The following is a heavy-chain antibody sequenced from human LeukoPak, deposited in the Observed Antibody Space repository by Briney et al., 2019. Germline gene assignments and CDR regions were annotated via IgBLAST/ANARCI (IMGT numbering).Heavy chain of an antibody. CDR1: GFTFSSYV. J-gene: IGHJ4*02. D-gene: IGHD6-19*01. V-gene: IGHV3-23*01. CDR3: AKDLLSGWYYFDY. Sequence: GGSLRLSCAASGFTFSSYVMTWVRQAPGKGLEWVSAISGSGGSTYYADSVKGRFTISRDNSKNTLYLQMNSLRAEDTAVYYCAKDLLSGWYYFDYWGQGTLVTVSS. CDR2: ISGSGGST.